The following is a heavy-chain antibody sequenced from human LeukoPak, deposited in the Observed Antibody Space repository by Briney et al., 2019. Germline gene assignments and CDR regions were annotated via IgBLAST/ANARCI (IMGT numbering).Heavy chain of an antibody. CDR3: ARIEGFYCGGGSCYSNWFDP. V-gene: IGHV4-59*08. D-gene: IGHD2-15*01. CDR2: IYYSGST. J-gene: IGHJ5*02. CDR1: GGSISSYY. Sequence: SETLSLTCAVSGGSISSYYWSWIRQPPGKGLEWIGYIYYSGSTNYNPSLKSRVTISVDTSKNQFSLKLSSVTAADTAVYYCARIEGFYCGGGSCYSNWFDPWGQGTLVTVSS.